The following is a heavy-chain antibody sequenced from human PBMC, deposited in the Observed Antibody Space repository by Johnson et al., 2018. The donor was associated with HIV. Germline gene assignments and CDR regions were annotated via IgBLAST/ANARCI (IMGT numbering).Heavy chain of an antibody. CDR3: ATNTVVRGIIITYHSFDI. J-gene: IGHJ3*02. D-gene: IGHD3-10*01. CDR1: GFTFSSYA. V-gene: IGHV3-30*04. Sequence: QVQLVESGGGVVQPGRSLRLSCAASGFTFSSYAMHWVRQAPGKGLEWVAVISYDANNKYYADAVKGRFTISRDNSKNTLYLQMNSLRADDTAVYYCATNTVVRGIIITYHSFDIWGQGTMVTVSS. CDR2: ISYDANNK.